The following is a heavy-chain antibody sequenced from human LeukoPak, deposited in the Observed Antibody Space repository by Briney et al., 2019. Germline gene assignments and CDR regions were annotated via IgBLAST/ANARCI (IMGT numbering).Heavy chain of an antibody. CDR2: IIPIFGTA. D-gene: IGHD5-18*01. J-gene: IGHJ4*02. CDR3: AIQETAMVSGFDY. V-gene: IGHV1-69*05. CDR1: RGTFSSYA. Sequence: SVKVSCKASRGTFSSYAISWVRQAPGQGLEWMGGIIPIFGTANYAQKFQGRATITTDESTSTAYMELSSLRSEDTAVYYCAIQETAMVSGFDYWGQGTLVTVSS.